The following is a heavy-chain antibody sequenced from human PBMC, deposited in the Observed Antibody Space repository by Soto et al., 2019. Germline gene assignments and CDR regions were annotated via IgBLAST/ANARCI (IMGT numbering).Heavy chain of an antibody. Sequence: QVQLQESGPGLVKPSETLSLTCPASGGSISSYYWSWIRQPPGKGLEWIGYIYYSGSTNYNPSLKSRVTISVDSSKNQFSLKLSSVTAADTAVYYCARRYSSGFDYWGQGTLVTVSS. CDR1: GGSISSYY. CDR3: ARRYSSGFDY. D-gene: IGHD6-19*01. V-gene: IGHV4-59*01. J-gene: IGHJ4*02. CDR2: IYYSGST.